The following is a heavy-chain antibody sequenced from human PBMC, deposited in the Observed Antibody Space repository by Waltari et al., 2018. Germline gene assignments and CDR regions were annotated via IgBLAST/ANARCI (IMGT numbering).Heavy chain of an antibody. D-gene: IGHD6-6*01. CDR2: ISTSWST. J-gene: IGHJ6*03. Sequence: QVQPQESGPGLVKPSETLSLTCTVSGGSISSYYWSWIRQPAGKGLEWIGRISTSWSTNYNPSLKDPVTLSVATAKNQFPLKLSSVAAADTAVYYCARGGSSSSHYYYYMDVWGKGTTVTISS. V-gene: IGHV4-4*07. CDR1: GGSISSYY. CDR3: ARGGSSSSHYYYYMDV.